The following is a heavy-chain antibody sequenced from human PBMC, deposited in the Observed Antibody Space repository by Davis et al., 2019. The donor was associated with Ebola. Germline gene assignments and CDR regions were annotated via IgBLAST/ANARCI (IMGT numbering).Heavy chain of an antibody. CDR3: ARDRLAWGLGPNDS. D-gene: IGHD7-27*01. J-gene: IGHJ5*01. Sequence: GESLKISCAASGFTFSSYWMSWVRQAPGKGLEWVAVSWNDGSQEHYADSVKGRFIISRDNAKKTLFLQMNSLRAEDTAVYYCARDRLAWGLGPNDSWGQGTLVIVSS. CDR2: SWNDGSQE. V-gene: IGHV3-7*01. CDR1: GFTFSSYW.